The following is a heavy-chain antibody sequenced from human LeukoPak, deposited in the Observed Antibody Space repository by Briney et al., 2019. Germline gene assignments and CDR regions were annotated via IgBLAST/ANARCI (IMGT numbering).Heavy chain of an antibody. CDR3: ARGEWSSGWYYYGMDV. D-gene: IGHD6-19*01. Sequence: GGSLRLSCAASGFTVSSNYMSWVRQAPGKGLEWVSVIYSGGSTYYADSVKGRFTISRDNSKNTLYLQMNSLRAEDTAVYYCARGEWSSGWYYYGMDVWGQGTTVTVSS. J-gene: IGHJ6*02. CDR1: GFTVSSNY. CDR2: IYSGGST. V-gene: IGHV3-53*01.